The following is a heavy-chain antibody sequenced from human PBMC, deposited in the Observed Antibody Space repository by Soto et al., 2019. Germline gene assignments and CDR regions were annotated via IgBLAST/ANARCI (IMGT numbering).Heavy chain of an antibody. CDR1: GFTFSNAW. CDR3: TTDLTFFVPDLGPAFDI. CDR2: IKSKTDGGTT. Sequence: GGSLRLSCAASGFTFSNAWMSWVRQAPGKGLEWVGRIKSKTDGGTTDYAAPVKGRFTISRDDSKNTLYLQMNSLKTEDTAVYYCTTDLTFFVPDLGPAFDIWGQGTVVTVS. D-gene: IGHD3-3*02. J-gene: IGHJ3*02. V-gene: IGHV3-15*01.